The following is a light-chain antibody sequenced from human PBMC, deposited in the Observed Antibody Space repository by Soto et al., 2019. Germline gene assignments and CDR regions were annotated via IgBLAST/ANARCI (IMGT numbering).Light chain of an antibody. J-gene: IGKJ1*01. Sequence: EIVLTQSPGTLSLSPGERATLSCRASQSVSSYLAWYQQKPGQAPSLLLYDASNRATGIPARFSGSGSGTDFTLTISSLEPEDFAVYYCQQRSNWPRTWTFGQGTKVDIK. CDR2: DAS. CDR3: QQRSNWPRTWT. CDR1: QSVSSY. V-gene: IGKV3-11*01.